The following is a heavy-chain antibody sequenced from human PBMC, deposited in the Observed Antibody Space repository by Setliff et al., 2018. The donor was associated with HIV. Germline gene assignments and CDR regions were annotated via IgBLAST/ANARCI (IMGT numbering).Heavy chain of an antibody. Sequence: ASVKVSCKASGYTFTSYGISWVRQAPGQGLEWMGWISAYNGNTNYAQKFQGRVTMTSDTSISTAYLELSGLTSDDTAIYYCARDRAYCSSGSCYRPPVYYFYYMDVWGTGTTVTVSS. J-gene: IGHJ6*03. CDR2: ISAYNGNT. CDR3: ARDRAYCSSGSCYRPPVYYFYYMDV. D-gene: IGHD2-15*01. CDR1: GYTFTSYG. V-gene: IGHV1-18*01.